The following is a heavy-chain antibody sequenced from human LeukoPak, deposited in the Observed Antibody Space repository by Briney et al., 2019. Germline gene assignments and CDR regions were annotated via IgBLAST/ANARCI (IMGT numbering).Heavy chain of an antibody. D-gene: IGHD6-19*01. V-gene: IGHV3-15*01. CDR3: TRLGSSGWLDY. CDR1: GFTSSNAW. CDR2: IKTKTDGGTT. J-gene: IGHJ4*02. Sequence: GGSLRLSCAASGFTSSNAWMSWVRQAPGKGLEWVGRIKTKTDGGTTDYAAPVKGRFTISRDDSKNTLYLQMNSLKTEDTAVYYCTRLGSSGWLDYWGQGTLVTVSS.